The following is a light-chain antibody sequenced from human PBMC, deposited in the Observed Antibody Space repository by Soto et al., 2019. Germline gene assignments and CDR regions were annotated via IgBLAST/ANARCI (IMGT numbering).Light chain of an antibody. Sequence: DIVMTQSPDSLAVCLGERATINCKSSQSLLYSSNNKNYLTWYQHKPGQPPKLLIYWASTRKSGVPDRFSGSGSGTDFTLTISSLQAEDVAVYYCQQYYSIPPTFGGGTKVDIK. J-gene: IGKJ4*01. V-gene: IGKV4-1*01. CDR2: WAS. CDR1: QSLLYSSNNKNY. CDR3: QQYYSIPPT.